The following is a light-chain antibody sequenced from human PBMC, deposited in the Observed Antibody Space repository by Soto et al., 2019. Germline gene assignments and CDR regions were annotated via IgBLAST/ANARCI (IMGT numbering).Light chain of an antibody. CDR2: TNH. J-gene: IGLJ2*01. V-gene: IGLV1-44*01. CDR1: ASNLGGNP. Sequence: QSVLTQPPSVSGTPGQKVSISCSGSASNLGGNPVNWYQHLQGAAPKLLIYTNHQRPSGVPDRFSGSKSGTSASLAISGLRSEDEANFYCAAWDDSLNAVVFGGGTKVTVL. CDR3: AAWDDSLNAVV.